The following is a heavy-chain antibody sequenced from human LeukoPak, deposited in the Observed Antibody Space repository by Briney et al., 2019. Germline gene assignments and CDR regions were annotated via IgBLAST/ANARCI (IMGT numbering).Heavy chain of an antibody. Sequence: GGSLRLSCAASGFTFSSYAMSWVRQAPGKGLEWVSSICSSSSYIYYADSVKGRFTISRDNAKNSLYLQMNSLRAEDTAVYYCARTQGAAAAGYYFDYWGQGTLVTVSS. V-gene: IGHV3-21*01. CDR2: ICSSSSYI. CDR3: ARTQGAAAAGYYFDY. D-gene: IGHD6-13*01. J-gene: IGHJ4*02. CDR1: GFTFSSYA.